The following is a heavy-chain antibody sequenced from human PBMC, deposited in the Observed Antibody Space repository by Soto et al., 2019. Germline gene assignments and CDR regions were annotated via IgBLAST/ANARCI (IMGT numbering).Heavy chain of an antibody. D-gene: IGHD3-22*01. CDR1: GFTFSASW. J-gene: IGHJ4*02. V-gene: IGHV3-7*01. Sequence: GGSLRLSCAASGFTFSASWMNWVRQTPGKGPEWVANMNTDGRVKNYAESVRGRFTISRDNAKNSLYLQMNSLRAEDTAVYSCARGYDYLIDYWGQGTPVTVSS. CDR3: ARGYDYLIDY. CDR2: MNTDGRVK.